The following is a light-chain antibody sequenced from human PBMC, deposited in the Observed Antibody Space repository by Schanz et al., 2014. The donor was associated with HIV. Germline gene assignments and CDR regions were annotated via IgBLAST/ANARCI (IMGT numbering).Light chain of an antibody. J-gene: IGKJ4*01. CDR2: GAS. CDR3: QHYGDSRGT. V-gene: IGKV3-15*01. CDR1: QSVRSN. Sequence: EIVMTQSPATLSVSPGDRVTLSCRASQSVRSNFAWYQQKPGQAPRLLIHGASIRATGIPARFSGSGSGTDFTLTISRLEPEDFAVYYCQHYGDSRGTFGGGTEVEIK.